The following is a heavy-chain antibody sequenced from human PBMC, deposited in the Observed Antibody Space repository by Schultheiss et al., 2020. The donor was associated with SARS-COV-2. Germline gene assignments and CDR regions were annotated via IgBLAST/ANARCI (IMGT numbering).Heavy chain of an antibody. D-gene: IGHD2-15*01. CDR3: AKDNGHGGYPSYYFDY. Sequence: GGSLRLSCSASGFTFSTFPMHWVRQAPGKGLEWVSSISSSSSYIYYADSVKGRFTISRDNAKNSLYLQMNSLRAEDTAVYYCAKDNGHGGYPSYYFDYWGQGTLVTVSS. J-gene: IGHJ4*02. V-gene: IGHV3-21*04. CDR2: ISSSSSYI. CDR1: GFTFSTFP.